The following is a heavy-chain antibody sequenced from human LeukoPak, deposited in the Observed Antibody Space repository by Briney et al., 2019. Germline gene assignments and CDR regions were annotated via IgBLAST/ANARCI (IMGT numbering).Heavy chain of an antibody. J-gene: IGHJ4*02. CDR2: INSDGNST. V-gene: IGHV3-74*01. CDR1: GFTFSNYW. CDR3: ASLGRSFDY. Sequence: GGSLRLSCAASGFTFSNYWIHWVRQAPGKGLVWVSRINSDGNSTSYADSVKGRFTISRDNAKNTLYLQMNSLRAEDTAVYYCASLGRSFDYWGQGTLVTVSS. D-gene: IGHD1-26*01.